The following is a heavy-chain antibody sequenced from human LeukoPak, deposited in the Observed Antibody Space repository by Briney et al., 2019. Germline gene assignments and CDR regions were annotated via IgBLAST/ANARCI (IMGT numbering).Heavy chain of an antibody. D-gene: IGHD3-10*01. V-gene: IGHV3-30-3*01. Sequence: GGSLRLSCAASEFTFSSYGMHWVRQAPGKGLEWVAVISYDGSTRYYADSVKGRFTISRDNSKNTLYLQMNSLRAEDTAVYYCARDYNYYGSGSYSDGMDVWGQGATVTVSS. CDR1: EFTFSSYG. CDR2: ISYDGSTR. J-gene: IGHJ6*02. CDR3: ARDYNYYGSGSYSDGMDV.